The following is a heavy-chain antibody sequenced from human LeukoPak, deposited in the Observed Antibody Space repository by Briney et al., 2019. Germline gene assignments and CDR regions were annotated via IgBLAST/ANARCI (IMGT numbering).Heavy chain of an antibody. D-gene: IGHD3-22*01. Sequence: SETLSLTCTVSGGSIRSYYWSWIRQPAGKGLEGIGRIYTSGSTNYNPSLNSRVTMSVDRSTNQFSLKLSCGTAAGTAVYYCARGYYSGYYSCAGGLNFDYWGQGTLGTVSS. CDR3: ARGYYSGYYSCAGGLNFDY. V-gene: IGHV4-4*07. CDR2: IYTSGST. CDR1: GGSIRSYY. J-gene: IGHJ4*02.